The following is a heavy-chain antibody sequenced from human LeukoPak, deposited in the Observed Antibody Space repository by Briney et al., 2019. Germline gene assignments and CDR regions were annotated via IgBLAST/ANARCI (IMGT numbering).Heavy chain of an antibody. D-gene: IGHD3-16*01. Sequence: GGSLRLSCGDSGFIFNQYCMGWVRQAPGMGPEWVSYISTSGGSTYYSASAKGRFTISRDNARNSLFLQLRRLTAEDTAVYYCARDPRGDFVWGHRFDYWGQGVLVTVSS. J-gene: IGHJ4*02. CDR3: ARDPRGDFVWGHRFDY. V-gene: IGHV3-11*01. CDR1: GFIFNQYC. CDR2: ISTSGGST.